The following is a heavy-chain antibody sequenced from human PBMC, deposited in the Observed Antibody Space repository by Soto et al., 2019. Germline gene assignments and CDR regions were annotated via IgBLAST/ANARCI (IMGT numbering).Heavy chain of an antibody. CDR1: GGSVSSYY. V-gene: IGHV4-59*08. D-gene: IGHD4-4*01. CDR2: IYYSGST. J-gene: IGHJ4*02. Sequence: PSETLSLTCTVSGGSVSSYYWSWIRQSPGKGQEWIGYIYYSGSTKYKPSLKSRVTISVDTSKNQFSLKVSSATAADTALYYCARHSNRNYGLYYFDYWGLGALVTVSS. CDR3: ARHSNRNYGLYYFDY.